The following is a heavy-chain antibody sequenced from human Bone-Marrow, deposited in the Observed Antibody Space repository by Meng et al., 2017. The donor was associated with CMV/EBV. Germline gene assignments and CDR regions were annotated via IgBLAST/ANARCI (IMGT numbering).Heavy chain of an antibody. V-gene: IGHV3-30*04. D-gene: IGHD3-16*01. CDR2: ISYDGSNK. CDR1: GFTVSSYA. Sequence: GGSLRLSCAVSGFTVSSYAIHWVRQAPGKGLEWVAVISYDGSNKYYADSVKGRFTISRDNSKNTLYLQMNSLRAEDTAVYYCARGGLMDYWGQGTLVTVSS. CDR3: ARGGLMDY. J-gene: IGHJ4*02.